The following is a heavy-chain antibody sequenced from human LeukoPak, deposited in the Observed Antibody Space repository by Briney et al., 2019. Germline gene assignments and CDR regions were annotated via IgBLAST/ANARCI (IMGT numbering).Heavy chain of an antibody. CDR1: GGSISSGGYY. CDR3: ARAISGGYWYYFGY. V-gene: IGHV4-61*08. CDR2: IYYSGST. Sequence: SQTLSLTCAVSGGSISSGGYYWSWIRQPPGKGLEWIGYIYYSGSTNYNPSLKSRVTISLDTSKNQFSLKLSSVTAADTAIYYCARAISGGYWYYFGYWGQGTLVTVSS. J-gene: IGHJ4*02. D-gene: IGHD1-26*01.